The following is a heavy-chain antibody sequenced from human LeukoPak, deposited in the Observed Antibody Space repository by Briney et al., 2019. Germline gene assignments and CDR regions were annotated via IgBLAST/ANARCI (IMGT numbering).Heavy chain of an antibody. Sequence: GGSLRLSCAASGFTFSSYGMHWVRQAPGKGLEWVAVISFDGSDKYYGDSVKGRFTISRDNSKNTLYLQMNSLRTEDTAVYYCAKDSERDYDFWSGYYTMGYWGQGTLVTVSS. D-gene: IGHD3-3*01. V-gene: IGHV3-30*18. J-gene: IGHJ4*02. CDR1: GFTFSSYG. CDR3: AKDSERDYDFWSGYYTMGY. CDR2: ISFDGSDK.